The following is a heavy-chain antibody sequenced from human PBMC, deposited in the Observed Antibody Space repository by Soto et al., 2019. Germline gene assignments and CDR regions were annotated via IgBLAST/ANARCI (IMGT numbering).Heavy chain of an antibody. V-gene: IGHV4-34*01. Sequence: PSETLSLTCAVYGGSFSGYYWSWIRQPPGKGLEWIGEINHSGSTNYNPSLKSRVTISVDTSKNQFSLKLSSVTAADTAVYYCARGHRLNKVGYCSGGSCYWFVYWGQGTLVTVSS. CDR3: ARGHRLNKVGYCSGGSCYWFVY. CDR2: INHSGST. D-gene: IGHD2-15*01. J-gene: IGHJ4*02. CDR1: GGSFSGYY.